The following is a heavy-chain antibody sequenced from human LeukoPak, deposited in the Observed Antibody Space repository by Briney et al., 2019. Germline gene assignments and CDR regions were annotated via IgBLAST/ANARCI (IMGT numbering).Heavy chain of an antibody. CDR2: IYKDGSP. CDR1: GFIASESY. D-gene: IGHD3-22*01. Sequence: GGSLRLSCAASGFIASESYMGWVRQAPGKGLEWVSVIYKDGSPHYADSAKGRFTISRDSSKNALYLQMNSLRAEDTAVYYCATRYFYIGSRYYYGYFFDYWGQGTLVTVSS. CDR3: ATRYFYIGSRYYYGYFFDY. V-gene: IGHV3-53*01. J-gene: IGHJ4*02.